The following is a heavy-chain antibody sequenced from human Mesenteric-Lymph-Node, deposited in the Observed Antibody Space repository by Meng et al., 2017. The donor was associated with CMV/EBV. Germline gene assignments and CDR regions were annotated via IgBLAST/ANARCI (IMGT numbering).Heavy chain of an antibody. J-gene: IGHJ6*02. D-gene: IGHD6-13*01. CDR2: ISTSGRTI. V-gene: IGHV3-11*04. CDR1: GLNFSDYY. CDR3: ARRIAAEVRQYDGLDV. Sequence: GRSLTPSCVASGLNFSDYYMSWIRQAPGNGLEYLSYISTSGRTIYYADPVKGRFTITRDNAKNSLYLEMNSLRDEDTAVYFCARRIAAEVRQYDGLDVWGQGTTVTVSS.